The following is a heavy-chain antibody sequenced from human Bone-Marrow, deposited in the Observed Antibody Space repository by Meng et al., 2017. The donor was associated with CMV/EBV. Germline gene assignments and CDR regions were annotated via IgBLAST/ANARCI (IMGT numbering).Heavy chain of an antibody. Sequence: ASEKVSCKASGYIFTSYDINWVRQDTGQGLEWMGWMNHNSGNTGYAQKLQGRVKMTRNPPISTAYMGLGSLGSEDTAVYYCARGGYSSSYPGYWGQGTLVTVSS. CDR2: MNHNSGNT. V-gene: IGHV1-8*02. D-gene: IGHD6-6*01. CDR3: ARGGYSSSYPGY. J-gene: IGHJ4*02. CDR1: GYIFTSYD.